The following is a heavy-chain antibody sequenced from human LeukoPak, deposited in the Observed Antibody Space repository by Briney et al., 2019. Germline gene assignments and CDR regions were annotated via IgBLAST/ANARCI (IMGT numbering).Heavy chain of an antibody. CDR2: IYYSGST. J-gene: IGHJ1*01. V-gene: IGHV4-39*01. Sequence: SETLSLTCTVSGGSISSSSYYWGWIRQPPGKGMEWIGSIYYSGSTYYNPSLKSRVTISVDTSKNQFSLKLSSVTAADTAVYYCARGLRIAAAGTGRPLQHWGQGTLVTVSS. CDR3: ARGLRIAAAGTGRPLQH. D-gene: IGHD6-13*01. CDR1: GGSISSSSYY.